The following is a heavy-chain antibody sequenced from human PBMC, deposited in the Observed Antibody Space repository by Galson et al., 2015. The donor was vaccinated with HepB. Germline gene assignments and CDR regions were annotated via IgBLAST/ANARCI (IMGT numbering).Heavy chain of an antibody. Sequence: SLRLSCAASGFTVSSNYMSWVRQAPGKGLEWVSVIYSGGSTYYADSVKGRFTISRDNSKNTLYLQMNSLRAEDTAVYYCARGRGYCSGGSCYSDAFDIWGQGTTVTVSS. CDR3: ARGRGYCSGGSCYSDAFDI. CDR1: GFTVSSNY. CDR2: IYSGGST. V-gene: IGHV3-66*01. D-gene: IGHD2-15*01. J-gene: IGHJ3*02.